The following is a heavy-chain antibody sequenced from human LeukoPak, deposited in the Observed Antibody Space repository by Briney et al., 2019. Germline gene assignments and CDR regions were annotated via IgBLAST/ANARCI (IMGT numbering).Heavy chain of an antibody. CDR1: GFTFSDYH. CDR2: ITHSGTSK. CDR3: ARDLSSGSYGLD. V-gene: IGHV3-11*01. J-gene: IGHJ4*02. Sequence: PGGPLRLSCAASGFTFSDYHMTWIRQAPGKGPEWVSYITHSGTSKYYANSVKGRFIISRDNAKNSLYLQMSSLRAEDTAVYYCARDLSSGSYGLDWGQGTLVTVSS. D-gene: IGHD3-10*01.